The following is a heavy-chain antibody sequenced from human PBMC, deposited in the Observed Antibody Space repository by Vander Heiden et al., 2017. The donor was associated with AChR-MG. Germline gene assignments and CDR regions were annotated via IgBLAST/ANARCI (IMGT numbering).Heavy chain of an antibody. D-gene: IGHD3-9*01. CDR2: ISAYNGNT. CDR3: ARDPYYDILTGYYPFDY. J-gene: IGHJ4*02. Sequence: QVQLVQSGDVAKKPGASVKVSCKASGYTFTSYGISWVRKAPGQGLEWMGWISAYNGNTNYAQKLQGRVTMTTDTSTSTAYMELRSLRSDDTAVYYCARDPYYDILTGYYPFDYWGQGTLVTVSS. V-gene: IGHV1-18*01. CDR1: GYTFTSYG.